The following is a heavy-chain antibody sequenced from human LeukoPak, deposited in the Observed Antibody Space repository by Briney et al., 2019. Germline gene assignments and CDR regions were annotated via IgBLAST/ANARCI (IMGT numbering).Heavy chain of an antibody. V-gene: IGHV4-59*01. Sequence: SETLSLTCSVSGGSISTYHWNWIRKPPGKGLEWIGYMQSTGISKYSPSLKSRVAIFVDTSKNQVVLNLSSVTAADTAVYYCARDKQHSYGCYFDHWGQGMLVTVSS. CDR3: ARDKQHSYGCYFDH. D-gene: IGHD5-18*01. CDR1: GGSISTYH. CDR2: MQSTGIS. J-gene: IGHJ4*02.